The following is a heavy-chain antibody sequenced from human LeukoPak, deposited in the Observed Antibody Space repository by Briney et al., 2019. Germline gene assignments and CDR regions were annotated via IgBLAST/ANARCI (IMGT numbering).Heavy chain of an antibody. Sequence: ASVKVSCKVSGYTLTELSMHWVRQAPGKGLEWIGGFDPEDGETIYAQKFQGRVTMTEDTSTDTAYMELSSLRSEDTAVYYCATVIAASDYYFDYWGQGTLVTVCS. CDR1: GYTLTELS. V-gene: IGHV1-24*01. J-gene: IGHJ4*02. D-gene: IGHD6-6*01. CDR3: ATVIAASDYYFDY. CDR2: FDPEDGET.